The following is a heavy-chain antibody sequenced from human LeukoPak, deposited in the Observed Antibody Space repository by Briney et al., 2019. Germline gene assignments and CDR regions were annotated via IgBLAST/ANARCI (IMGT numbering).Heavy chain of an antibody. CDR2: ISYDGSNK. Sequence: GGSLRLSCAASGFTFSSYAMHWVRQAPGKGLEWVAVISYDGSNKYYADSVKGRFTISRDNSKNTLYLQMNSLRAEDTAVYYCARATRVGADMPDYWGQGTLVTVSS. D-gene: IGHD1-26*01. V-gene: IGHV3-30-3*01. CDR1: GFTFSSYA. CDR3: ARATRVGADMPDY. J-gene: IGHJ4*02.